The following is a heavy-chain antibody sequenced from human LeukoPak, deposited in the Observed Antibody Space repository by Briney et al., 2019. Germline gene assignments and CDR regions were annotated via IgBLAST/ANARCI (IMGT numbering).Heavy chain of an antibody. J-gene: IGHJ4*02. CDR2: IYYSGTT. CDR1: GGSISNYY. V-gene: IGHV4-59*01. Sequence: ASETLSLTCTVSGGSISNYYWSWIRQPPGKGLEWIGYIYYSGTTNYNPSLKSRVTISVDTSKNQFSLKLSSVTAADTAVYYCARGGRYGSGSYYGYWGQGTLVTVSS. CDR3: ARGGRYGSGSYYGY. D-gene: IGHD3-10*01.